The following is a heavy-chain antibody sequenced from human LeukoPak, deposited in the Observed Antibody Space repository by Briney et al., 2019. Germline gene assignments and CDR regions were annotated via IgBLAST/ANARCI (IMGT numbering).Heavy chain of an antibody. J-gene: IGHJ3*02. D-gene: IGHD3-22*01. CDR3: AKDGQMGIVVVITGDDAFDI. CDR1: GFTFSSYG. CDR2: ISGSGGST. Sequence: GGTLRLSCAASGFTFSSYGMSWVRQAPGKGLEWVSAISGSGGSTYYADSVKGRFTISRDNSKNTLYLQMNSLRAEDTAVYYCAKDGQMGIVVVITGDDAFDIWGQGTMVTVSS. V-gene: IGHV3-23*01.